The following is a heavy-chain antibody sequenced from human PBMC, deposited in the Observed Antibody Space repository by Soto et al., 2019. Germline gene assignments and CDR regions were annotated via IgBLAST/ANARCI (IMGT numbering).Heavy chain of an antibody. J-gene: IGHJ3*02. CDR3: ARQFFGITVTNPFDI. CDR2: IYYVGSP. Sequence: PSETLSLTCTVSGGSISTTTYYWGWIRQPPGKGLVWIGTIYYVGSPYYNPSLQSRVTISVDTSKDQFSLKLSSVTAADTAVYYCARQFFGITVTNPFDIWGQGTMVTVSS. CDR1: GGSISTTTYY. V-gene: IGHV4-39*01. D-gene: IGHD4-17*01.